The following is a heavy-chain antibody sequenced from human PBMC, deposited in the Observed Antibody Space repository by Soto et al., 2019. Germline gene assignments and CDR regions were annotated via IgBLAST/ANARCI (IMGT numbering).Heavy chain of an antibody. CDR1: GGCFSGYY. V-gene: IGHV4-34*01. CDR3: ARLDYYYYGMDV. CDR2: INHSGST. J-gene: IGHJ6*02. Sequence: SETLSHTFGVYGGCFSGYYWGWIGQPPWKGLEWIGEINHSGSTNYNPSLKSRVTISVDTSKNQFSLKLSSVTAADTAVYYCARLDYYYYGMDVWGQGTTVS.